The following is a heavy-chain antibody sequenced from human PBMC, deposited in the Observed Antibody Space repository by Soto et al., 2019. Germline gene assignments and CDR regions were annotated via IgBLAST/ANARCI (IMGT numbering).Heavy chain of an antibody. V-gene: IGHV4-38-2*02. CDR1: GYSIRDGYF. J-gene: IGHJ4*02. CDR3: ARDAGTYRYYFDY. CDR2: IYHSGNT. Sequence: PSETLSLTYAVSGYSIRDGYFWAWIRQPPGEGLEWIGTIYHSGNTFYNPSLRGRVTMSLDTSNNHYSLSLRSLTAADTAVYYCARDAGTYRYYFDYWGQGTLVTVSS.